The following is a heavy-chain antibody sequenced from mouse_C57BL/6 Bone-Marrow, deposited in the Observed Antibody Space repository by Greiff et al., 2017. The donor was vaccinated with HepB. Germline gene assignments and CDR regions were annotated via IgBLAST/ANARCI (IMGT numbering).Heavy chain of an antibody. D-gene: IGHD1-1*01. CDR1: GFNIKDYY. CDR2: IDPEDGDT. J-gene: IGHJ2*01. V-gene: IGHV14-1*01. Sequence: VHVKQSGAELVRPGASVKLSCTASGFNIKDYYMHWVKQRPEQGLEWIGRIDPEDGDTEYAPKFQGKATMTADTSSNTAYLQLSSLTSEDTAVYYCTRGKYYYGSSLFDYWGQGTTLTVSS. CDR3: TRGKYYYGSSLFDY.